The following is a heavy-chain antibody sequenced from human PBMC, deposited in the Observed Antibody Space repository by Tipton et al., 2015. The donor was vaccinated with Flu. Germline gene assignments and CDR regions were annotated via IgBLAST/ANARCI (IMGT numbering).Heavy chain of an antibody. J-gene: IGHJ4*02. D-gene: IGHD6-13*01. Sequence: QVQLVQSGPEVKKPGASVKVSCKASGYTFTSYGISWVRQAPGQGLEWMGWISAYNGNTNYAQKLQGRVTMTTDTSTSTAYMELRSLRSDDTAVYYCARAGGVAAAGTVPTELHRDYWGQGTLVTVSS. CDR1: GYTFTSYG. V-gene: IGHV1-18*04. CDR3: ARAGGVAAAGTVPTELHRDY. CDR2: ISAYNGNT.